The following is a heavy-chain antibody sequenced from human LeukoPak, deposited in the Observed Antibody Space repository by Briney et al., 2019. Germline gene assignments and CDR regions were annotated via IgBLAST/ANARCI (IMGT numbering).Heavy chain of an antibody. CDR1: GGTFSSYA. CDR3: AIPGYSSSWYRFDP. Sequence: GASVKVSCKASGGTFSSYAISWVRQALGQGLEWRGGIIPIFGTANYAQKFQGRVTITTDESTSTAYMELSSLRSEDTAVYYCAIPGYSSSWYRFDPWGQGTLVTVSS. V-gene: IGHV1-69*05. CDR2: IIPIFGTA. J-gene: IGHJ5*02. D-gene: IGHD6-13*01.